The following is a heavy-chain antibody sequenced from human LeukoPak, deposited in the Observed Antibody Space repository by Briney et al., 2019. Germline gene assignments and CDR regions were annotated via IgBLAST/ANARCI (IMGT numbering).Heavy chain of an antibody. CDR2: IKQDGSEK. V-gene: IGHV3-7*01. Sequence: GGSLRLSCAASGFTFSSYAMSWVRQAPGKGLEWVANIKQDGSEKYYVDSVKGRFTISRDNAKNSLYLQMNSLRAEDTAVYYCARDLRATIFGVVITPIDYWGQGTLVTVSS. CDR3: ARDLRATIFGVVITPIDY. J-gene: IGHJ4*02. CDR1: GFTFSSYA. D-gene: IGHD3-3*01.